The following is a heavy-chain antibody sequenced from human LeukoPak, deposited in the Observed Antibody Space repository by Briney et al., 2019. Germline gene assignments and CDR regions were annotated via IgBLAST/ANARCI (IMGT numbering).Heavy chain of an antibody. CDR3: ARRNSGSRFDY. V-gene: IGHV5-51*01. Sequence: GESLKISCKGSGYRFTNYWIGWVRQLPGKGLECMGIIYPGDSETIYSPSFQGQVTISADKPISTAYLQWSSLKASDTAIYYCARRNSGSRFDYWGQGILVTVSS. CDR1: GYRFTNYW. J-gene: IGHJ4*02. D-gene: IGHD1-26*01. CDR2: IYPGDSET.